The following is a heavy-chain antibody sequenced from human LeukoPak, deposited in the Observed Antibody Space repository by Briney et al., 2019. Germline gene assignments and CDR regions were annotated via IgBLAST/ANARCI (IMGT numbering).Heavy chain of an antibody. Sequence: PGGSLRLSCAASGFTFSSYAMHWVRQAPGKGLEWVAVISYDGSNKYYADSVKGRFTISRDNSKNTLYLQMNSLRAEDTAVYYCAVLAAATPLGSYYYGMDVWGQGTTVTVSS. V-gene: IGHV3-30*04. CDR1: GFTFSSYA. D-gene: IGHD2-2*01. CDR3: AVLAAATPLGSYYYGMDV. J-gene: IGHJ6*02. CDR2: ISYDGSNK.